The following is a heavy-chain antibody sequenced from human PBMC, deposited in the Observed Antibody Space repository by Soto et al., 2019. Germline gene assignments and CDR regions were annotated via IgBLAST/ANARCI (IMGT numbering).Heavy chain of an antibody. D-gene: IGHD3-22*01. Sequence: EVQLVESGGGLVKPGGSLRLSCAASGFTFTNAWMSWVRQAPGKGLEWVARIKSKTDGGTTDHAAPVKGRFTISRHDAKNTQYLKKTSLKAEDKAGYYCTTDTVEDDSGDDYWGQGTLVTVSS. J-gene: IGHJ4*02. CDR2: IKSKTDGGTT. CDR3: TTDTVEDDSGDDY. CDR1: GFTFTNAW. V-gene: IGHV3-15*01.